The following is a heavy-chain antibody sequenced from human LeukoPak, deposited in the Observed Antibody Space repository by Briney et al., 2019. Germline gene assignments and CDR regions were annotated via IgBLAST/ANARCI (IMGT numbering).Heavy chain of an antibody. CDR1: GYTFTSYD. CDR2: ISAYNGNT. Sequence: ASVKVSCKASGYTFTSYDINWVRQAPGQGLEWMGWISAYNGNTNYAQKLQGRVTMTTDTSTSTAYMELRSLRSDDTAVYYCARGDLAVAGSEGYFDYWGQGTLVTVSS. J-gene: IGHJ4*02. V-gene: IGHV1-18*01. D-gene: IGHD6-19*01. CDR3: ARGDLAVAGSEGYFDY.